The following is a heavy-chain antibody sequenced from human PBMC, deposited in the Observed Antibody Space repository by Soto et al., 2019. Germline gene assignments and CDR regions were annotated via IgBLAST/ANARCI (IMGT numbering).Heavy chain of an antibody. CDR2: INAANGNT. CDR3: TRSAVRLSGGSIGTFAF. CDR1: GYIFTTYA. D-gene: IGHD1-1*01. V-gene: IGHV1-3*01. Sequence: QVQLVQSGAEGKKPGASGKVACKASGYIFTTYAMHWVRQAPGQRLEWMGWINAANGNTKYSQNFEGSVTITRGTSASTAYMALRSPKSDYTAVYYCTRSAVRLSGGSIGTFAFCGQVTMCTVSS. J-gene: IGHJ4*02.